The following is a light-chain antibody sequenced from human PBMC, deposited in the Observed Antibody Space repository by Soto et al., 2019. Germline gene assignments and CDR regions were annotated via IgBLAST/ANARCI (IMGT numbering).Light chain of an antibody. CDR2: DAS. V-gene: IGKV1-5*01. CDR3: QQYNTFSPAT. CDR1: QSISTW. Sequence: DIQMTQSPSTLSASVGDRVTITCRASQSISTWLAWFQQKPGKAPKLLIYDASSLESGVPSRFSGSGSGTEFTLTISRLQPDDFATYYCQQYNTFSPATFGQGTKLEIK. J-gene: IGKJ2*01.